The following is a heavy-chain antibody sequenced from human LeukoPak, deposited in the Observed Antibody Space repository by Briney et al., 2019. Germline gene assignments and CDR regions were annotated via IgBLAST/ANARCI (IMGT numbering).Heavy chain of an antibody. V-gene: IGHV3-21*01. CDR2: ISSSSYI. D-gene: IGHD3-9*01. Sequence: GGSLRLSCAASGFTFSSYNMNWVRQAPGKGLEWVSSISSSSYIYYADSVKGRFTISRDNAKNSLYLQMNSLRAEDTAVYYCARGVVRYFDYWGQGALVTVSS. CDR3: ARGVVRYFDY. J-gene: IGHJ4*02. CDR1: GFTFSSYN.